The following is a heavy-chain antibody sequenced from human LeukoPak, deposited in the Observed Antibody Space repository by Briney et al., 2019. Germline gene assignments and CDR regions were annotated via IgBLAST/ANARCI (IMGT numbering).Heavy chain of an antibody. CDR3: ARASFNSYGIDGFDH. CDR1: GGSISSSSCF. V-gene: IGHV4-39*07. Sequence: SETLSLTCTVSGGSISSSSCFWGWIRQPPGKGLEWIGNIYYRGDTYYNPSLKSRVTMSVDTSKNQFSLRLNSVTAADTAVYFCARASFNSYGIDGFDHWGQGTLVTVSS. J-gene: IGHJ4*02. CDR2: IYYRGDT. D-gene: IGHD5-18*01.